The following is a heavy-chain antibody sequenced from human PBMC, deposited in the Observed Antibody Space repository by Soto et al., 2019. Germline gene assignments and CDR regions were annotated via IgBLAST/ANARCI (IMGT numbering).Heavy chain of an antibody. CDR1: GYTLTELS. CDR3: ARGIQQPRITIFGVVLRPANYRYFLAV. V-gene: IGHV1-24*01. J-gene: IGHJ6*03. Sequence: ASVKVSCKVSGYTLTELSMHWVRQAPGKGLEWMGGFDPEDGETSYAQKFQGRVTMTRNTSISTAYMELSSLRSEDTAVYYCARGIQQPRITIFGVVLRPANYRYFLAVRAKGTSVP. CDR2: FDPEDGET. D-gene: IGHD3-3*01.